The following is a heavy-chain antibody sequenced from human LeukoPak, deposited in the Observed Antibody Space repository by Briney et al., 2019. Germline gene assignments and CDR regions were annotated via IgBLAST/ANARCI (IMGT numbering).Heavy chain of an antibody. V-gene: IGHV1-2*02. CDR1: GYTFTGYY. CDR3: ARERSTNTYYYDSSGYDY. CDR2: INPNSGGT. J-gene: IGHJ4*02. D-gene: IGHD3-22*01. Sequence: ASVKVSRKASGYTFTGYYMHWVRQAPGQGLEWMGWINPNSGGTNYAQKFQGRVTMTRDTFISTAYMELSRLRSDDTAVYYCARERSTNTYYYDSSGYDYWGQGTLVTVSS.